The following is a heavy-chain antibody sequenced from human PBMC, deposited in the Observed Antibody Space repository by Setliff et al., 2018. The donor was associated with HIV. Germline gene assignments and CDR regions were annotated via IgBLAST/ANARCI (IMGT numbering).Heavy chain of an antibody. Sequence: GGSLRLSCAASGFTFSDYPMNWVRQAPGKGLELVSHIYPDSNNIDYTDSVKGRFTISRDNAKNSLYLQMNSLRAEDAAVYYCAREIRAGNYPPYNYYFYMDVWGKGTTVTVSS. J-gene: IGHJ6*03. V-gene: IGHV3-48*01. CDR3: AREIRAGNYPPYNYYFYMDV. CDR1: GFTFSDYP. D-gene: IGHD4-4*01. CDR2: IYPDSNNI.